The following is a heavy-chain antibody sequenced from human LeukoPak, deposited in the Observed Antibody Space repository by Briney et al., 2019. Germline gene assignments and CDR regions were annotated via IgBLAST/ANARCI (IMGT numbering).Heavy chain of an antibody. D-gene: IGHD3/OR15-3a*01. CDR3: ARQTGSGLFILP. V-gene: IGHV4-59*08. J-gene: IGHJ4*02. CDR1: GGSFSSYY. Sequence: SETLSLTCAVYGGSFSSYYWSWIRQPPGKGLEWIGYIYYSGSTNYNPSLKSQVSISIDTSKNQFSLKLTSVTAADTAVYYCARQTGSGLFILPGGQGTLVTVSS. CDR2: IYYSGST.